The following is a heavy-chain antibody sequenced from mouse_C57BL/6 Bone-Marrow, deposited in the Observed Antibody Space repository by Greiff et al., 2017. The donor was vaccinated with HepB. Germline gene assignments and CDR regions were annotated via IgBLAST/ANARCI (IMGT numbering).Heavy chain of an antibody. Sequence: VQLQQSGAELVRPGASVKLSCTASGFNIKDDYMHWVKQRPEQGLEWIGWIDPENGDTEYASKFQGKATITADTSSNTAYLQLSSLTSEDTAVYYCTTGYGSSYWYFDVWGTGTTVTVCS. CDR1: GFNIKDDY. J-gene: IGHJ1*03. CDR3: TTGYGSSYWYFDV. V-gene: IGHV14-4*01. CDR2: IDPENGDT. D-gene: IGHD1-1*01.